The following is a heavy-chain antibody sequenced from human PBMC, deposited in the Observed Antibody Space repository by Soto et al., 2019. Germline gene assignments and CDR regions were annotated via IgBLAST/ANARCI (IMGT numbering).Heavy chain of an antibody. D-gene: IGHD3-10*01. CDR1: GGSISSGGYY. CDR3: ARTGSGSPRPSFDY. CDR2: IYYSGST. J-gene: IGHJ4*02. V-gene: IGHV4-31*03. Sequence: SETLSLTCTVSGGSISSGGYYWSWIRQHPEKGLEWIGYIYYSGSTYYNPSLKSRVSISIDTSKNQFSLKLSSVTAADTAVYYYARTGSGSPRPSFDYWGQGTLVTVSS.